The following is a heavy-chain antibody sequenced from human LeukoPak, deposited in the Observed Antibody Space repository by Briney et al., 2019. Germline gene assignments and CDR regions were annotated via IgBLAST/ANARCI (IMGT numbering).Heavy chain of an antibody. D-gene: IGHD2-8*01. CDR2: ISWNSGSI. CDR1: GFTFDDYA. V-gene: IGHV3-9*01. Sequence: GGSLRLSCAASGFTFDDYAMHWVRQAPGKGLEWVSGISWNSGSIGYADSVKGRFTISRDNAKNSLYLQMNSLRAEDTALYYCAKAMGHYYYYYGMGVWGQGTTVTVSS. CDR3: AKAMGHYYYYYGMGV. J-gene: IGHJ6*02.